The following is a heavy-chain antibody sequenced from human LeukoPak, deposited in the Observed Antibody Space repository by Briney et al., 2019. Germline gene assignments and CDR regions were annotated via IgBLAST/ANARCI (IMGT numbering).Heavy chain of an antibody. CDR2: MNPNGGNT. J-gene: IGHJ5*02. CDR1: GYTFTSYD. D-gene: IGHD6-19*01. CDR3: ARGIPGIAVAGISRRWFDP. Sequence: ASVKVSCKASGYTFTSYDINWVRQATGQGLEWMGWMNPNGGNTGYAQKFQGRVTMTRNTSISTAYMELSSLRSEDTAVYYCARGIPGIAVAGISRRWFDPWGQGTLVTVSS. V-gene: IGHV1-8*01.